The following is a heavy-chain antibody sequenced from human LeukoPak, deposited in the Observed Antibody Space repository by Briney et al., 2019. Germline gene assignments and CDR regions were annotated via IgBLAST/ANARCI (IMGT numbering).Heavy chain of an antibody. Sequence: SETLSLTCSVSGGSISTYYRSWIRQPPAQGLDWIGYNYNRVTTNYNPSLKRRVAISVDRSTYQFSLSLTSVTAADTPVYYCARERASAGPHFEHWGRGILVTVSS. D-gene: IGHD6-13*01. CDR1: GGSISTYY. J-gene: IGHJ4*02. CDR2: NYNRVTT. CDR3: ARERASAGPHFEH. V-gene: IGHV4-59*01.